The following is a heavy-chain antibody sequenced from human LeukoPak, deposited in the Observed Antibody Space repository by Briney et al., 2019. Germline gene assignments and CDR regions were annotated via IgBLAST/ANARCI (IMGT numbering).Heavy chain of an antibody. CDR1: GFTFSSYG. V-gene: IGHV3-30*18. CDR3: ANGDYRALDY. CDR2: ISYDGSNK. D-gene: IGHD4-11*01. Sequence: GGSLRLSCAASGFTFSSYGMHWVRQAPGKGLEWVAVISYDGSNKYYADSVKGRFTIPRDNSKNTLYLQMNSLRAEDTAVYYCANGDYRALDYWGQGTLVTVSS. J-gene: IGHJ4*02.